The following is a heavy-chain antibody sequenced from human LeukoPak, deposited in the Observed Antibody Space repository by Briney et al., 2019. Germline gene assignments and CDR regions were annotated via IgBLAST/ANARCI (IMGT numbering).Heavy chain of an antibody. D-gene: IGHD4-23*01. CDR3: ARETPSRYFDY. CDR1: GYTFLRYV. Sequence: ASVKVSCKASGYTFLRYVINWVRQAPGHGVEWMGGIYPVSGKTGYAQKFQDRITITRNTTISTAYMELSSLGSENTTVDYCARETPSRYFDYWGQGTLVTVSS. CDR2: IYPVSGKT. J-gene: IGHJ4*02. V-gene: IGHV1-8*03.